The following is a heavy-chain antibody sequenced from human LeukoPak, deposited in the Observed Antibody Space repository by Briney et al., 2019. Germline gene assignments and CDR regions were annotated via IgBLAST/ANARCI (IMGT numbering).Heavy chain of an antibody. CDR3: ARVGYYSSSTCRNYFDY. V-gene: IGHV3-21*01. CDR2: ITGSTKYR. D-gene: IGHD2-2*01. J-gene: IGHJ4*02. Sequence: GGSLRLSCAASGFPLSGYSMNWVRQAPGHGLEWFSSITGSTKYRYSAASVKGRFTISRANAKHSLYLHINRPRAEDPALYYIARVGYYSSSTCRNYFDYWGQGTLVTVSS. CDR1: GFPLSGYS.